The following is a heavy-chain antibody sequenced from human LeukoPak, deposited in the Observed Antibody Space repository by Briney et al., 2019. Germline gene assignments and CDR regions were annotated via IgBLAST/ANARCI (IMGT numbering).Heavy chain of an antibody. V-gene: IGHV1-2*02. Sequence: GASVKVSCKASGYTFTGYYMHCVRQPPGKWLAWMGWINPNSGGTNYAQKFQGRVTMNRDTSISKAYMELSRLRSDDTAVYYCARGVTKDFQYWGQGTLVTVSS. D-gene: IGHD4-17*01. CDR2: INPNSGGT. CDR1: GYTFTGYY. CDR3: ARGVTKDFQY. J-gene: IGHJ1*01.